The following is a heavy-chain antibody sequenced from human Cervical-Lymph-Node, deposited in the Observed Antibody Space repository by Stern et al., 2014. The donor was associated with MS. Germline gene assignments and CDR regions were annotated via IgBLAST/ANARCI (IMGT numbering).Heavy chain of an antibody. J-gene: IGHJ4*02. Sequence: EVQLEESGGGLVQPGGSLRLSCAASGFTFSSYAMSWVRQAPGKGLEWVSTISGSGGSTYYADSVKGRFTISRDNSKNTLYLQMNSLRAEDTAVYYCAKGGGYYGSGTQFDYWGQGTLVTVSS. CDR3: AKGGGYYGSGTQFDY. CDR1: GFTFSSYA. D-gene: IGHD3-10*01. V-gene: IGHV3-23*04. CDR2: ISGSGGST.